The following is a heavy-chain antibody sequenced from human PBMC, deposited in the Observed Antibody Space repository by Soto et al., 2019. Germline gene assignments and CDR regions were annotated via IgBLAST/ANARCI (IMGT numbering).Heavy chain of an antibody. CDR1: GYTFTGYY. V-gene: IGHV1-2*04. Sequence: ASVKVSCKASGYTFTGYYMHWVRQAPGQGLEWMRWINPNSGGTNYAQKFQGWVTMTRDTSISTAYMELSRLRSDDTAVYYCARGDTAMDPVDYWGQGTLVTVSS. J-gene: IGHJ4*02. CDR3: ARGDTAMDPVDY. CDR2: INPNSGGT. D-gene: IGHD5-18*01.